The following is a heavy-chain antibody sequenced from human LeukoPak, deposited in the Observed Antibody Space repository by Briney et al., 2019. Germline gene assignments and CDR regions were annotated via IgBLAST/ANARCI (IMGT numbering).Heavy chain of an antibody. CDR3: AKLGPWKPPDY. D-gene: IGHD1-1*01. V-gene: IGHV3-30*02. CDR1: GFTFSNYG. Sequence: PGGSLRLSCAASGFTFSNYGIHWVRQAPGKGLDWVAFIWYDGSKKYYADSVKGRFTISRDNSKNTLYLQMDSLRAEDTAVYYCAKLGPWKPPDYWGQGPRVTVSS. J-gene: IGHJ4*02. CDR2: IWYDGSKK.